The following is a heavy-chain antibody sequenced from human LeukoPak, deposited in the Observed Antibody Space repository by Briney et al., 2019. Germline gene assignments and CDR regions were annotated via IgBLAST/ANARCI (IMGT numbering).Heavy chain of an antibody. CDR1: GGSISSYY. J-gene: IGHJ4*02. CDR3: ARLKGYSSGWYPSYYFDY. D-gene: IGHD6-19*01. V-gene: IGHV4-59*08. Sequence: SETLSLTCTVSGGSISSYYWSWIRQPPGKGLEWIGYIYCGSTNYNPSLKSRHTISVDTSKNQFSLKLSSVTAADTAVYYCARLKGYSSGWYPSYYFDYWGQGTLVTVSS. CDR2: IYCGST.